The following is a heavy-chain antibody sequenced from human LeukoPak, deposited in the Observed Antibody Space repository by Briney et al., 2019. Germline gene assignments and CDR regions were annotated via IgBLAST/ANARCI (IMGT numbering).Heavy chain of an antibody. CDR3: ARHGLKLVGASTIYFDN. D-gene: IGHD1-26*01. CDR1: GGSISNNY. Sequence: TSSETLSLTCTVSGGSISNNYWSWVRQSPGKGLEWIAYIYSSGSTDYNPSLKSRVTISVDPSRNQFSLKLHPVTAADTAVYYCARHGLKLVGASTIYFDNWGQGFLVTVSA. V-gene: IGHV4-4*09. CDR2: IYSSGST. J-gene: IGHJ4*02.